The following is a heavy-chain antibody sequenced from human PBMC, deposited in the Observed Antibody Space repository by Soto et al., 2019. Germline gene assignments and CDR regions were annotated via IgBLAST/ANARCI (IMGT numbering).Heavy chain of an antibody. CDR1: GFTFSSYA. D-gene: IGHD4-17*01. CDR3: AKALRWRDDAFDI. Sequence: EVQLLESGGGLVQPGGSLRLSCAASGFTFSSYAMSWVRQAPGKGLEWVSAISGSGGSTYYADSVKGRFTISRDNSKNTLYLQINSLRAEDTAVYYCAKALRWRDDAFDIWGQGTMVTVSS. J-gene: IGHJ3*02. V-gene: IGHV3-23*01. CDR2: ISGSGGST.